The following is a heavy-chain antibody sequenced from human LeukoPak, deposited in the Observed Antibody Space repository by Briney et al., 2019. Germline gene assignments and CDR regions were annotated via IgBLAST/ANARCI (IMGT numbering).Heavy chain of an antibody. D-gene: IGHD5-24*01. CDR1: VFTFHNYW. CDR2: KKEDGSEK. J-gene: IGHJ5*02. CDR3: ARMAGLSWFDP. Sequence: PGWSHRLPHAACVFTFHNYWKSWVRQAPAKAREGVANKKEDGSEKYYVDSVKGRFTISRDNAKNSLYLQMNSLKAEDTAVYYCARMAGLSWFDPWGQGTLVTVSS. V-gene: IGHV3-7*01.